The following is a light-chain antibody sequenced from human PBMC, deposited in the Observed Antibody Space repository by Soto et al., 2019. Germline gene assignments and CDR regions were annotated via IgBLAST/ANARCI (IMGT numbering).Light chain of an antibody. J-gene: IGKJ1*01. CDR1: QSISSS. V-gene: IGKV3-15*01. CDR2: GAS. CDR3: QQYNTRPWT. Sequence: EIVMTQSPATLSVSPGERATLSYRASQSISSSLAWYQQKPGQAPRLLIYGASTRATGIPARFSGSGSATEFTLTISSLQSVDFEVYYCQQYNTRPWTFGQGTKVEI.